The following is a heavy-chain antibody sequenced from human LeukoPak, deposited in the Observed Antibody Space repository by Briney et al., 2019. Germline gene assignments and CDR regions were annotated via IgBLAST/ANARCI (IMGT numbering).Heavy chain of an antibody. J-gene: IGHJ4*02. V-gene: IGHV4-39*07. CDR2: INHSGST. D-gene: IGHD6-25*01. Sequence: PSETLSLTCTVSGGSISSSSYYWGWIRQPPGKGLEWIGEINHSGSTNYNPSLKSRVTISVDTSKNQFSLKLSSVTAADTAVYYCASPAHWGQGTLVTVSS. CDR1: GGSISSSSYY. CDR3: ASPAH.